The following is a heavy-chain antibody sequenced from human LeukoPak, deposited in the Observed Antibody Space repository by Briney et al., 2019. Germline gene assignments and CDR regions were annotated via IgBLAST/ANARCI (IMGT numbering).Heavy chain of an antibody. CDR1: GGTFSSYA. CDR2: IIPILGTA. CDR3: ARSRHFGLWFGDLGGYFDY. Sequence: SVKVSCKASGGTFSSYAISCVRQAPGQGLEWMGGIIPILGTANYAQKFQGRVTITTDESTSTAYMELSSLRSEDTAVYYCARSRHFGLWFGDLGGYFDYWGQGTLVTVSS. D-gene: IGHD3-10*01. V-gene: IGHV1-69*05. J-gene: IGHJ4*02.